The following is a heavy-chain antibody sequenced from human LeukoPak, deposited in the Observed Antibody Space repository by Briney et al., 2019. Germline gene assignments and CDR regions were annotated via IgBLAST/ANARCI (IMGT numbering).Heavy chain of an antibody. CDR2: IYPGDSDT. D-gene: IGHD3-22*01. CDR3: ARHGLGYDSSGYYSQPLDY. J-gene: IGHJ4*02. Sequence: GESLKISCKGSGYSFTTYWIGWVRQMPGKGLEWMGIIYPGDSDTRYSPSFQGQVTFSADKSISTAYLQWSSLKVSDTAMYYCARHGLGYDSSGYYSQPLDYWGQGTLVTVSS. V-gene: IGHV5-51*01. CDR1: GYSFTTYW.